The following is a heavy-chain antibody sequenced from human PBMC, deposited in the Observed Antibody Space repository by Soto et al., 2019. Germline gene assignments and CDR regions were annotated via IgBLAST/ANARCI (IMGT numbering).Heavy chain of an antibody. D-gene: IGHD3-16*02. V-gene: IGHV1-18*01. CDR3: ARWRGIYDYIWGSYRVDAFDI. Sequence: ASVKVSCKASGYTFTSYGISWVRQAPGQGLEWMGWISAYNGNTNYAQKLQGRVTMTTDTSTSTAYMELRSLRSDDTAVYYCARWRGIYDYIWGSYRVDAFDIWGQGTMVTVSS. CDR2: ISAYNGNT. CDR1: GYTFTSYG. J-gene: IGHJ3*02.